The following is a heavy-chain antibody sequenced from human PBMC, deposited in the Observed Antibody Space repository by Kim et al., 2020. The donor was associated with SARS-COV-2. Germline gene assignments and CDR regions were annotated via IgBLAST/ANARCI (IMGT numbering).Heavy chain of an antibody. CDR3: AKDRLGAMGGQFTLSAFDS. CDR1: GFTFSRYG. Sequence: GGSLRLSCAASGFTFSRYGIHWVRRAPGKGLEWVAVISDDGSNYYYADSVKGRFTISRDNSKNTMYLQMNSRITEDTAIYYCAKDRLGAMGGQFTLSAFDSWGPGTLVTVSS. CDR2: ISDDGSNY. J-gene: IGHJ5*01. V-gene: IGHV3-30*18. D-gene: IGHD3-10*02.